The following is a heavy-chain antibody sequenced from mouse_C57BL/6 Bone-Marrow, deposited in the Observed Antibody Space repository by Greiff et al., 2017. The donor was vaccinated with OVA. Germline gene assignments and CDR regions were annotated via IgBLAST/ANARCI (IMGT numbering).Heavy chain of an antibody. J-gene: IGHJ3*01. CDR3: ARRVYYGSSYGFAY. CDR2: ISSGGSYT. Sequence: EVKVVESGGDLVKPGGSLKLSCAASGFTFSSYGMSWVRQTPDKRLEWVATISSGGSYTYYPDSVKGRFTISRDNAKNTLYLQMSSLKSEDTAMYYCARRVYYGSSYGFAYWGQGTLGTVSA. D-gene: IGHD1-1*01. CDR1: GFTFSSYG. V-gene: IGHV5-6*02.